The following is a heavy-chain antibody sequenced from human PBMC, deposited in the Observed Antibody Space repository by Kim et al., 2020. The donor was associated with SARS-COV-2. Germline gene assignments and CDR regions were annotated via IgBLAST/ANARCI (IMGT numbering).Heavy chain of an antibody. D-gene: IGHD5-12*01. V-gene: IGHV3-73*01. Sequence: GGSLRLSCAASGFTFSGSAMHWVRQASGKGLEWVGRIRSKANSYATAYAASVKGRFTISRDDSKNTAYLQMNSLKTEDTAVYYCTRAIDPRWLQFRNWFDPWGQGTLVTVSS. CDR3: TRAIDPRWLQFRNWFDP. J-gene: IGHJ5*02. CDR2: IRSKANSYAT. CDR1: GFTFSGSA.